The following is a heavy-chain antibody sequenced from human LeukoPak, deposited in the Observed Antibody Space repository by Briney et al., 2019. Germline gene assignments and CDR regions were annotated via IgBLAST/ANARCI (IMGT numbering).Heavy chain of an antibody. CDR2: NYSGGST. Sequence: SGGSLRLSCAASGFTVSSNYMSWVRQAPGKGLEWVSVNYSGGSTYYADSVKGRFTISRDNSKNTLYLQMNSLRAEDTAVYYCARDETAGAIGYWGEGTLVTVSS. CDR3: ARDETAGAIGY. CDR1: GFTVSSNY. D-gene: IGHD3-16*02. J-gene: IGHJ4*02. V-gene: IGHV3-66*01.